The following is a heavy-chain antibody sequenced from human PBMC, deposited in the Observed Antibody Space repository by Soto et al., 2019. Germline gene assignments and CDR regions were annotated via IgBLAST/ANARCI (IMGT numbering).Heavy chain of an antibody. CDR1: GGSVSSGSYY. CDR2: IYYSGST. D-gene: IGHD3-10*01. CDR3: ARGPNYYNSARGWFDP. J-gene: IGHJ5*02. V-gene: IGHV4-61*01. Sequence: QVQLQESGPGLVKPSETLSLTCTVSGGSVSSGSYYWSWIRQPPGKGLEWIGYIYYSGSTYYNPSLKSRVTISVDTSKNQFSLKLSSVTAADTAVYYCARGPNYYNSARGWFDPWGQGTLVTVSS.